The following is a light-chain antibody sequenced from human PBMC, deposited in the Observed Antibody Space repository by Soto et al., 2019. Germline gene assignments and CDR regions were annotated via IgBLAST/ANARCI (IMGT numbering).Light chain of an antibody. CDR3: CSYAGSTTHYV. V-gene: IGLV2-23*02. Sequence: QSVLTQPAAVSGSTGQSITISCTGTSSDVGYYNLVSWYQQHPGKAPKLIIYEVNKRPSGFSNRFSGSKSGNTASLTISGVQAEDEADYYCCSYAGSTTHYVFGTGTKVTVL. CDR2: EVN. J-gene: IGLJ1*01. CDR1: SSDVGYYNL.